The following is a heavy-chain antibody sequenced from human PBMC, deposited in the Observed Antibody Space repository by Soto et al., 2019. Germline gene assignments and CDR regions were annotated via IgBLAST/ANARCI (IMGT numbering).Heavy chain of an antibody. CDR2: IYYSGST. CDR1: VGSISSYY. V-gene: IGHV4-59*01. D-gene: IGHD6-6*01. Sequence: SATLSLTCTLSVGSISSYYWSWIRQPPGKGLEWIGYIYYSGSTNYNPSLKSRVTISVDTSKNQFSLKLSSVTAADTAVYYCATGESIAEFDYWGQGTLVTVSS. J-gene: IGHJ4*02. CDR3: ATGESIAEFDY.